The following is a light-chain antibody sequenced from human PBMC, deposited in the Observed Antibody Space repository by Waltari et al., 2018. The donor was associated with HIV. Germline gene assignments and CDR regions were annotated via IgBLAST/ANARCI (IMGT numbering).Light chain of an antibody. CDR3: AAWDDSLNGVV. J-gene: IGLJ2*01. Sequence: QSVLTQPPSASGTPGQRVTIPCSGSSSNLGSNTVSWYRQLPGTAPKLLMYNNNQRPSGVPDRFSGSKSGTSASLAISGLQSEDEANYYCAAWDDSLNGVVFGGGTKLTVL. CDR2: NNN. CDR1: SSNLGSNT. V-gene: IGLV1-44*01.